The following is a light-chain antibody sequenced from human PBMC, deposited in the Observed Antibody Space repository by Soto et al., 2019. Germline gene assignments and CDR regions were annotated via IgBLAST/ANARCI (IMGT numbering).Light chain of an antibody. CDR1: SSNIGSNT. V-gene: IGLV1-44*01. CDR2: ITD. J-gene: IGLJ3*02. CDR3: ATWDDSMNVPV. Sequence: QSPLTQPPSASGTPGQRGTITCAGNSSNIGSNTVNWYQQLPGAAPKLLIWITDQRPSGVPDRFSGSKSGTSASLAINGLQSEDEDEYYCATWDDSMNVPVFGEGTKVNVL.